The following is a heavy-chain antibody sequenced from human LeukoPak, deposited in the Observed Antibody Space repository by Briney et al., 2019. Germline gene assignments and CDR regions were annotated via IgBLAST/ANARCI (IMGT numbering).Heavy chain of an antibody. V-gene: IGHV3-7*03. CDR2: IKQDGSEK. Sequence: GGSLRLSCAASGFTFSSYWMSWVRQAPGKGLEWVANIKQDGSEKYYVDSVKGRFTISRDNAKNSLYLQMNSLRAEDTAIYYCAKRHDSNGPTGYFDYWGQGILVTVSS. D-gene: IGHD3-22*01. J-gene: IGHJ4*02. CDR3: AKRHDSNGPTGYFDY. CDR1: GFTFSSYW.